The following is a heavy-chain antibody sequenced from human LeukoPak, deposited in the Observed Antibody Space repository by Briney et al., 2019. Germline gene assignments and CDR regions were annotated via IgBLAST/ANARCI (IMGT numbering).Heavy chain of an antibody. CDR1: GFTFSSYG. CDR2: ISYDGSNK. D-gene: IGHD1-26*01. J-gene: IGHJ4*02. V-gene: IGHV3-30*18. CDR3: AKAATNYGIGY. Sequence: GGSLRLSCAASGFTFSSYGMHWVRQAPGKGLEWVAVISYDGSNKYYADSVKGRFTISRDNSKNTLYLQMNRLRAEDTAVYYCAKAATNYGIGYWGQGTLVTVSS.